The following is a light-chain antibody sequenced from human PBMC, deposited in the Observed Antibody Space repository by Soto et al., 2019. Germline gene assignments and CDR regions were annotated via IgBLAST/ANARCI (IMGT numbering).Light chain of an antibody. V-gene: IGKV3-15*01. CDR3: QQTSSAPFT. Sequence: EIVMTQSPATLSVSPGERATLSCRASQSVSSDLAWYQQKPGQPPRLLVFGASTRATGIPAGFSGLGSGRHFTLTISSLQSEDFATYYCQQTSSAPFTFGPGTKVDIK. J-gene: IGKJ3*01. CDR2: GAS. CDR1: QSVSSD.